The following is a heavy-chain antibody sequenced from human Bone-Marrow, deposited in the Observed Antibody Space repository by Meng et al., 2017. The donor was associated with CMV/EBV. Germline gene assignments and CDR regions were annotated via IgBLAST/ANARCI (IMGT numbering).Heavy chain of an antibody. CDR1: GYTFTSYG. Sequence: ASVKVSCKASGYTFTSYGISWVRQAPGQGLEWMGWISAYNGNTNYAQKLQGRVTMTTDTSTSTAHMELRSLKSEDTAVYYCASPKSYRYGMDGWGQGTTVTSP. V-gene: IGHV1-18*01. CDR2: ISAYNGNT. J-gene: IGHJ6*02. D-gene: IGHD3-16*02. CDR3: ASPKSYRYGMDG.